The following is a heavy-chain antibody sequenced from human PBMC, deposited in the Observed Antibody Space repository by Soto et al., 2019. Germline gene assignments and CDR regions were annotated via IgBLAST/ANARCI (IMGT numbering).Heavy chain of an antibody. J-gene: IGHJ3*02. CDR3: ARDQSTYCGGDLCAFDI. D-gene: IGHD2-21*02. CDR1: GFTVSSNY. Sequence: GGSLRLSCAASGFTVSSNYMSWVRQAPGKGLEWVSVIYSGGSTYYADSVKGRFTISRDNSKNTLYLQMNSLRAEDTAVYYCARDQSTYCGGDLCAFDIWGQGTMVTVSS. V-gene: IGHV3-53*01. CDR2: IYSGGST.